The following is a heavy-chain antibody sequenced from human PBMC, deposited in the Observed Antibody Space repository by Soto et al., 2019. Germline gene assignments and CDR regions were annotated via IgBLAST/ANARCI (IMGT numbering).Heavy chain of an antibody. CDR1: GFTFSSYD. Sequence: VQLLESGGGLVQPGGSLRLSCAASGFTFSSYDMSWVRQAPGKGLEWVATISGSGGSTYYADPVKGRFTISRDNFKNSLYLQMNGLRAEDTAAYYCAKDLWSGYYPYYWGQGILVIVSS. V-gene: IGHV3-23*01. J-gene: IGHJ4*02. D-gene: IGHD3-3*01. CDR3: AKDLWSGYYPYY. CDR2: ISGSGGST.